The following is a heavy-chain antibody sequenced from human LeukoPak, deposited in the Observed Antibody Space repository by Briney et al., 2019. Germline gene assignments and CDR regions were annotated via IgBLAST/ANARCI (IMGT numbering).Heavy chain of an antibody. CDR3: ARRGANSGGIDY. J-gene: IGHJ4*02. D-gene: IGHD3-10*01. V-gene: IGHV4-39*02. Sequence: SETLSLTCTVSGGSISSNSYYWGWIRQPPGKGLEWIGSIYYSGSTYYNPSLKVRVTISVDTSKNHFSLKLSSVTAADTAVYYCARRGANSGGIDYWGQGPLVTVSS. CDR1: GGSISSNSYY. CDR2: IYYSGST.